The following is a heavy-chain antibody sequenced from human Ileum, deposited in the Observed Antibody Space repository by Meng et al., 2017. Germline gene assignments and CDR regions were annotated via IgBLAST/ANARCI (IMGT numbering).Heavy chain of an antibody. CDR1: GYTFTDSG. J-gene: IGHJ4*02. V-gene: IGHV1-18*01. CDR3: AKDSVATATQFDS. CDR2: VSGYSGQS. Sequence: QVQLVQSGAEVKKPGASVTASCKASGYTFTDSGISWVRQAPGQRLQWLGWVSGYSGQSHYAQRVQDRVAMTTDTSTNTAYMELRSLRSDDTAVYYCAKDSVATATQFDSWGQGTLVTVSS. D-gene: IGHD5-12*01.